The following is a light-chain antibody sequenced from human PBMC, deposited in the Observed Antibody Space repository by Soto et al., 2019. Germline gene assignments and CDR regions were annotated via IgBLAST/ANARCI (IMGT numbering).Light chain of an antibody. CDR3: QQRSKWPRNT. CDR1: QSVGTY. V-gene: IGKV3-11*01. Sequence: EIVLTQSPGTLSLSPGQRATLSCRASQSVGTYLAWYQQKPGQAPRLLIYDASNRATGIPARFSGSGSGTDSTLTISSLEPEDFAVYYCQQRSKWPRNTFGQGTRLEIK. J-gene: IGKJ5*01. CDR2: DAS.